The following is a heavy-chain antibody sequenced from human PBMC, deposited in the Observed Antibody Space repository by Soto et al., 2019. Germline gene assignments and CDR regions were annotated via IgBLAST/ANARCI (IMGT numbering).Heavy chain of an antibody. D-gene: IGHD6-19*01. J-gene: IGHJ4*02. Sequence: SGPTLVNPTQTLTLTCTFSGFSLSSTRMAVGWIRQPPGKALEWLALIYWDDDKRYSPFLKSRLTITKDISKNQVVLTMSNMDPVDSARYYCAHIVVAGLGYYFDYWGQGTLVTVSS. CDR3: AHIVVAGLGYYFDY. V-gene: IGHV2-5*02. CDR1: GFSLSSTRMA. CDR2: IYWDDDK.